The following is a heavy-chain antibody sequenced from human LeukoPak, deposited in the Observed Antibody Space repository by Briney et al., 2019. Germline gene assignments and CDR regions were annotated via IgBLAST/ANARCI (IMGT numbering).Heavy chain of an antibody. V-gene: IGHV4-30-2*01. CDR2: IYHSGST. D-gene: IGHD6-13*01. J-gene: IGHJ5*02. CDR1: GGSISSGGYS. Sequence: PSQTLSLTCAVSGGSISSGGYSWSWIRQPPGKGLEWIGYIYHSGSTYYNPSLKSRVTISVDRSKNQFSLKLSPVTAADTAVYYCAASSSSWYLSWFDPWGQGTLVTVSS. CDR3: AASSSSWYLSWFDP.